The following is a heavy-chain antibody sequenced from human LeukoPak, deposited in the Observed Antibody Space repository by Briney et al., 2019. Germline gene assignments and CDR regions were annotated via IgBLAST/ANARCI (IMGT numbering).Heavy chain of an antibody. CDR1: GXSISSGDYY. CDR3: ARGRLYNWNGKGLSWFDP. D-gene: IGHD1-1*01. CDR2: SYYSGST. J-gene: IGHJ5*02. V-gene: IGHV4-30-4*01. Sequence: SQTLSLNCTVSGXSISSGDYYWSWIRQPPGKDLEWIGYSYYSGSTNYNPSLKSRVTISVDTSKNQFSLKLSSVTAADTAVYYCARGRLYNWNGKGLSWFDPWGQGTLVTVSS.